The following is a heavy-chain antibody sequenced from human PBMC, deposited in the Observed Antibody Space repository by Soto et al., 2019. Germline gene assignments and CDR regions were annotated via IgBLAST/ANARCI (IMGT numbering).Heavy chain of an antibody. CDR2: VSARGDST. V-gene: IGHV3-23*01. CDR1: GFTFSNAW. CDR3: AKRTLTAPFPFDY. Sequence: GGSLRLSCAASGFTFSNAWMSWVRQAPGKGLEWVSVVSARGDSTNYADSVKGRFSISRDNSKNSLYLQMSSLRAEDTAVYYCAKRTLTAPFPFDYWGPGTLVTVS. J-gene: IGHJ4*02.